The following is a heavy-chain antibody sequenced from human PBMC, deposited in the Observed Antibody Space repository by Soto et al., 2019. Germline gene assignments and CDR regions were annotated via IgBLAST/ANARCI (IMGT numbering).Heavy chain of an antibody. CDR1: RFTFINAW. CDR2: IKSKTDGGTT. D-gene: IGHD3-10*01. J-gene: IGHJ4*02. V-gene: IGHV3-15*01. CDR3: TPGTPFDH. Sequence: LXLSCEASRFTFINAWMSWVRQAPGKGLEWVGRIKSKTDGGTTDYLAPVKGRFSISRDDSKNTLYLQMNSLKTEDTAVYYCTPGTPFDHWGQGTLVTVSS.